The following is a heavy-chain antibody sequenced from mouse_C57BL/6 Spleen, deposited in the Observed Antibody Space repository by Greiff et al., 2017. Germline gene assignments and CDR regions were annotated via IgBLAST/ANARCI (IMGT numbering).Heavy chain of an antibody. Sequence: VQLQQSGAELVKPGASVTLSCTASGFNINDYYMHWVKQRTEQGLEWIGGIDPENGATTYAPKFQGKATITADTSSNTAYLQLSSLTSEDTAVYYCAKEGVACEVTWGKGTTLTGS. D-gene: IGHD2-2*01. J-gene: IGHJ2*01. CDR1: GFNINDYY. V-gene: IGHV14-2*01. CDR2: IDPENGAT. CDR3: AKEGVACEVT.